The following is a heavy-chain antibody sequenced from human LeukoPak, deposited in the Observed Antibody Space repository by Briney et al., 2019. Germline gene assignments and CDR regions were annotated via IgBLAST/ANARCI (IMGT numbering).Heavy chain of an antibody. Sequence: SVKVSCKASGGTFSSYAISWVRQAPGQGLEWMGGIIPIFGTANYAQKFQGRVTITADESTSTAYMELSSLRSEDTAVYYCAREAAVTMVRGVAGHYYGMDVWGQGTTVTVSS. CDR1: GGTFSSYA. D-gene: IGHD3-10*01. CDR3: AREAAVTMVRGVAGHYYGMDV. V-gene: IGHV1-69*13. J-gene: IGHJ6*02. CDR2: IIPIFGTA.